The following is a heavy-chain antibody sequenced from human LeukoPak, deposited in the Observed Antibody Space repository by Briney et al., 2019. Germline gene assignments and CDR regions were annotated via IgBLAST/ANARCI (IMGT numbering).Heavy chain of an antibody. CDR1: GFTFSSYA. J-gene: IGHJ3*02. CDR3: ARHGSYGAFDI. Sequence: GGSLRLSCAASGFTFSSYALSWVRQAPGKGLEWVSAISGSGGGTYSADSVKGRFTISRDNPKNTLYLQMNSLRAEDTAVYYCARHGSYGAFDIWGQGTMVTVSS. CDR2: ISGSGGGT. D-gene: IGHD1-26*01. V-gene: IGHV3-23*01.